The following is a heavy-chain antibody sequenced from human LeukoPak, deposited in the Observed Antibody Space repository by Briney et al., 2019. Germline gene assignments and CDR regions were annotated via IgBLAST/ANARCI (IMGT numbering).Heavy chain of an antibody. CDR1: GFTFGDYS. Sequence: GGSLRLSCAASGFTFGDYSMTWVRQASGKGLEWVSSISSGGTFMYYPDSMKGRFSISRDNAKNSLYLQMNSLRPEDTAVYYCARHRTASDYWGQGTLVTVSS. J-gene: IGHJ4*02. D-gene: IGHD6-25*01. CDR3: ARHRTASDY. CDR2: ISSGGTFM. V-gene: IGHV3-21*01.